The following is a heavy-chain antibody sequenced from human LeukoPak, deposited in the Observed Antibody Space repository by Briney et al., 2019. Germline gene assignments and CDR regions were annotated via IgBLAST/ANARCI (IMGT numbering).Heavy chain of an antibody. J-gene: IGHJ3*02. V-gene: IGHV4-30-4*08. CDR3: ASPYYYDSSGPPDAFDI. Sequence: PSETLSLTCTVSGGSISSGDYYWSWIRQPPGKGLEWTGYIYYSGSTYYNPSLKSRVTISVDTSKNQFSLKLSSVTAADTAVYYCASPYYYDSSGPPDAFDIWGQGTMVTVSS. CDR1: GGSISSGDYY. CDR2: IYYSGST. D-gene: IGHD3-22*01.